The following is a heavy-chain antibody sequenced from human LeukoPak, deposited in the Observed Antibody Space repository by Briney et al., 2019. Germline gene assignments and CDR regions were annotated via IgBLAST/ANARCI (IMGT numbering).Heavy chain of an antibody. CDR1: GGSISSGGYS. V-gene: IGHV4-30-2*01. CDR2: IYHSGST. CDR3: ARVSMIVVVIDY. J-gene: IGHJ4*02. D-gene: IGHD3-22*01. Sequence: PSETLSLTCAVSGGSISSGGYSWSRIRQPPGKGLEWIGYIYHSGSTYYNPSLKSRVTISVDRSKNQFSLKLSSVTAADTAVYYCARVSMIVVVIDYWGQGTLVTVSS.